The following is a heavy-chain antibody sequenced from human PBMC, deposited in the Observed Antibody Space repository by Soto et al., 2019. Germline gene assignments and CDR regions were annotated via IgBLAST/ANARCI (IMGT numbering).Heavy chain of an antibody. CDR3: AGGFPLWFDP. V-gene: IGHV1-3*05. J-gene: IGHJ5*02. Sequence: QVQLVQSGAEKKKPGASVKVSCKASGYTFTSYAIHWVRQAPGQRLEWMGWINAGNGNTKYSQKFQGRVTITRDTSASTAYMEVSSLRSEGTAVYFCAGGFPLWFDPWGQGTLVTVSS. D-gene: IGHD3-3*01. CDR2: INAGNGNT. CDR1: GYTFTSYA.